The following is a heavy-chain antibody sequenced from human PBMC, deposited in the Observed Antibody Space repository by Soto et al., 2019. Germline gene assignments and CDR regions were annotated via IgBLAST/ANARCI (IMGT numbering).Heavy chain of an antibody. CDR1: GYTFTSYD. Sequence: GASVKVSCKASGYTFTSYDINWVRQATGQGLEWMGWMNPNSGNTGYAQKFQGRVTMTRNTSISTAYMELSSLRSEDTAVYYCARINLEGPYPENDYWGQGTLVTVSS. CDR2: MNPNSGNT. CDR3: ARINLEGPYPENDY. J-gene: IGHJ4*02. D-gene: IGHD2-21*01. V-gene: IGHV1-8*01.